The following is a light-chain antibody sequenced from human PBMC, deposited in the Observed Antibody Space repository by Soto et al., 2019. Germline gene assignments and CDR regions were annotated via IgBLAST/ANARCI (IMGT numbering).Light chain of an antibody. J-gene: IGKJ4*01. CDR1: QSVSSY. CDR3: QQRSNWPT. CDR2: DAS. V-gene: IGKV3-11*01. Sequence: EIVLTQSPATLSLSPGERATLSCRASQSVSSYLAWYQQKPGQAPRLLIYDASNRATGIPARFSGSGSGTDFTLTISILEPEDFAVYYCQQRSNWPTFGGGTTVEIK.